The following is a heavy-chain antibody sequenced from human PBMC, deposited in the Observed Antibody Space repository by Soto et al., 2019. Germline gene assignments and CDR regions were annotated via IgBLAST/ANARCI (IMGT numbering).Heavy chain of an antibody. D-gene: IGHD5-12*01. Sequence: SETLSLTCTVSGGSMSRYSWSWVRQPPGKGLEWIGNIHYNGNTKYSPSLKSRVTMSVDTSKNHFSLRLISVTAADTAIYFCAREGNLGRWLQPLDFWGQGTLVTVSS. CDR3: AREGNLGRWLQPLDF. J-gene: IGHJ4*02. CDR1: GGSMSRYS. V-gene: IGHV4-59*01. CDR2: IHYNGNT.